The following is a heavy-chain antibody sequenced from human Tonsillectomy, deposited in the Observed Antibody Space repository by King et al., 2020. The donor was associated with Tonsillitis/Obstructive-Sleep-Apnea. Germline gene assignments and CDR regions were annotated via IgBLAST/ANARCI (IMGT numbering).Heavy chain of an antibody. Sequence: VQLQQWGAGLLKPSETLSLTCAVYGGSFSGYYWSWIRQPPGKGLEWIGEINHSGSINYNPSLKSLVTISVDTSKNQFFLKLRSVTAADTAVYYCARKDNLGDIVVVVAAGWFDPWGQGTLVTVSS. J-gene: IGHJ5*02. D-gene: IGHD2-15*01. CDR2: INHSGSI. V-gene: IGHV4-34*01. CDR3: ARKDNLGDIVVVVAAGWFDP. CDR1: GGSFSGYY.